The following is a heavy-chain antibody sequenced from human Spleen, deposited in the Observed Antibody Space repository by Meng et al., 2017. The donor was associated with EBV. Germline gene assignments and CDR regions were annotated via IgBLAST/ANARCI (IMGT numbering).Heavy chain of an antibody. CDR3: ARDISATYRFDP. D-gene: IGHD6-13*01. V-gene: IGHV7-4-1*02. CDR2: INTNTGNP. Sequence: QVQVVQSGPEVKRPGASVKVSCKTSGFSFFSHIIAWVRQAPGQGLERMGWINTNTGNPTYAQGFTGRFVFSLDTSVSTAYLQISSLKAADTAVYYCARDISATYRFDPWGQGTLVTVAS. J-gene: IGHJ5*02. CDR1: GFSFFSHI.